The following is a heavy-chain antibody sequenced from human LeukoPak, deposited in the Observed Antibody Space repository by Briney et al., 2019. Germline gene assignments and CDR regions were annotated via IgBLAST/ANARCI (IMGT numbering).Heavy chain of an antibody. D-gene: IGHD2-15*01. J-gene: IGHJ4*02. Sequence: VASVKVSCKASGGTFSSYAISWVRQAPGQGLEWMGRIIPIFGTANYAQKFQGRVTITTDESTSTAYMELSSLRSEDTAVYYCARERIDCSGGSCYLSGWGQGTLVTVSS. CDR3: ARERIDCSGGSCYLSG. CDR1: GGTFSSYA. CDR2: IIPIFGTA. V-gene: IGHV1-69*05.